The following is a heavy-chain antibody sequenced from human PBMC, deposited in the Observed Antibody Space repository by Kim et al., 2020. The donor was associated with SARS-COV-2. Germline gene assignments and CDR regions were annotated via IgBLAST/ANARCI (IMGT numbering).Heavy chain of an antibody. CDR1: GGSISSYY. J-gene: IGHJ2*01. D-gene: IGHD6-19*01. Sequence: SETLSLTCTVSGGSISSYYWSWIRQPPGKGLEWIGYIYYSGSTNYNPSLKSRVTISVDTSKNQFSLKLSSVTAADTAVYYCARDVSGGSGWYGLSYWYFDLWGRGTLVTVSS. CDR3: ARDVSGGSGWYGLSYWYFDL. CDR2: IYYSGST. V-gene: IGHV4-59*13.